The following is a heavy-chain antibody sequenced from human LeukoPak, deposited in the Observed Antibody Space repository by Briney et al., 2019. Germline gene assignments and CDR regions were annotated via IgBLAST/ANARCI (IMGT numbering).Heavy chain of an antibody. J-gene: IGHJ4*02. Sequence: GESLKISCRGSGFSSTNSWIGWVRQMPGKGLDWMGIIYLGDSETRYSPSFQGQVTFSADKSINTAYLQWSSLKASDTAVYYCARHPSYTSGWPLDYWGQGTLVIVSS. CDR2: IYLGDSET. D-gene: IGHD6-19*01. V-gene: IGHV5-51*01. CDR1: GFSSTNSW. CDR3: ARHPSYTSGWPLDY.